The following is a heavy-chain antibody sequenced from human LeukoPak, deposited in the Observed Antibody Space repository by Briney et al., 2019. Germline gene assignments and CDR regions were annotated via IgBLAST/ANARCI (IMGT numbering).Heavy chain of an antibody. J-gene: IGHJ5*02. V-gene: IGHV3-7*05. CDR1: GFTFSSSW. CDR3: ARGYISPNWFDP. CDR2: IKQDGSER. D-gene: IGHD5-24*01. Sequence: GGSLRLSCAASGFTFSSSWMSWDRQAPGKGLEWVANIKQDGSERFYVDSVKGRFTISRDNAKNSLYLQMNSLRAEDTAVYYCARGYISPNWFDPWGQGTLVTLSS.